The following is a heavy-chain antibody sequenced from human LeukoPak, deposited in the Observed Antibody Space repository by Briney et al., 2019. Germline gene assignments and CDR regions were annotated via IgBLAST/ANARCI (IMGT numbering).Heavy chain of an antibody. CDR1: GFTFTKAW. CDR3: TTPKYSGYDFYF. CDR2: SKSKTDGGTT. J-gene: IGHJ4*02. D-gene: IGHD5-12*01. Sequence: GGSLRLSCAASGFTFTKAWMYWVRQAPGKGLEWVGRSKSKTDGGTTDYAARVKGRFTISRDDSKNTLFLQMNSLKIEDTATYYCTTPKYSGYDFYFWGQGTLVTVSS. V-gene: IGHV3-15*07.